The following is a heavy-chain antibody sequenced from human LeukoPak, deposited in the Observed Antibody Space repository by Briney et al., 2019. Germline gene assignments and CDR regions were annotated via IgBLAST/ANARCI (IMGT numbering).Heavy chain of an antibody. CDR2: TYYRSNWYN. D-gene: IGHD6-19*01. CDR1: GDSVSSNSAA. Sequence: KASQTLSLTCAISGDSVSSNSAAWNWIRQSPSRGLEWLGRTYYRSNWYNDYAESVKGRITINPDTSKNQFPLQLNSVTPEDTAVYYCAREIAVAGPFDYWGQGTLVTVSS. J-gene: IGHJ4*02. CDR3: AREIAVAGPFDY. V-gene: IGHV6-1*01.